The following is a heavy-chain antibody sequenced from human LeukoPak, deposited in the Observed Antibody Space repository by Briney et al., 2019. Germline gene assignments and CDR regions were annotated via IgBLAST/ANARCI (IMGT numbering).Heavy chain of an antibody. D-gene: IGHD6-13*01. J-gene: IGHJ5*01. CDR1: EFSVGSNY. Sequence: GGSLRLSCAASEFSVGSNYMTWVRQAPGKGLEWVSLIYSGGSTYYADSVKGRFTISRDNSKNTLYLQMNSLRAEDTAVYYCARGWTYSSSWFDYWGQGTLVTVSS. CDR3: ARGWTYSSSWFDY. CDR2: IYSGGST. V-gene: IGHV3-66*01.